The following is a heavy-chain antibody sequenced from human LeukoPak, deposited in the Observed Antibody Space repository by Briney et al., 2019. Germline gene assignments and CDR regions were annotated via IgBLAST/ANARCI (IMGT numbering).Heavy chain of an antibody. J-gene: IGHJ4*02. Sequence: ASVKVSCKASGYSFTGFYIHWVRQAPGQGREWMAWINPQSGDTNYAQKFKGTITTTRDMSITTAYMEVTTLRSDDTAVYYCARGGDDSGLYFAYWGQGTLVTVSS. V-gene: IGHV1-2*02. D-gene: IGHD3-22*01. CDR1: GYSFTGFY. CDR3: ARGGDDSGLYFAY. CDR2: INPQSGDT.